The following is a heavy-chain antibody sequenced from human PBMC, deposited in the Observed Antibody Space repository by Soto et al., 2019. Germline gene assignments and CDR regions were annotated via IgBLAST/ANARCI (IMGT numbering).Heavy chain of an antibody. CDR2: IYYSGST. D-gene: IGHD2-8*01. CDR3: ASRTNAGDAFDI. Sequence: QLQLQESGPGLVKPSETLSLTCTVSGGSISSSSYYWGWIRQPPGKGLEWIGSIYYSGSTYYNPSLKIRVTISVDTSKNQFSLKLSSVTAADTAVYYCASRTNAGDAFDIWGQGTMVTVSS. V-gene: IGHV4-39*01. J-gene: IGHJ3*02. CDR1: GGSISSSSYY.